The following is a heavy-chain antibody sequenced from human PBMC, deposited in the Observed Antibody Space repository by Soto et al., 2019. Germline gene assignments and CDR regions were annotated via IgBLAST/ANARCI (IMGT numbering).Heavy chain of an antibody. Sequence: ASVKVSCKASGYTFTGYYMHWVRQAPGQGLEWMGWINPNRGGTNYAQKFQGWVTMTRDTSISTAYMELSRLRSDDTAVYYCARALTTSVYYMDVWGKGTTVTVSS. V-gene: IGHV1-2*04. CDR3: ARALTTSVYYMDV. D-gene: IGHD2-2*01. CDR2: INPNRGGT. CDR1: GYTFTGYY. J-gene: IGHJ6*03.